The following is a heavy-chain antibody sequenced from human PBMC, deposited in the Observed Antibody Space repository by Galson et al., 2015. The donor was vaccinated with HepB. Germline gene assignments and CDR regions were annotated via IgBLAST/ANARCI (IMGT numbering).Heavy chain of an antibody. CDR3: ARQAYYYDSSGYLGY. CDR1: GYSFTSYW. V-gene: IGHV5-10-1*01. CDR2: IDPSDSYT. D-gene: IGHD3-22*01. Sequence: QSGAEVKKPGESLRISCKGSGYSFTSYWISWVRQMPGKGLEWMGRIDPSDSYTNYSPSFQGHVTISADRSISTAYLQWSSLKASDTAMYYCARQAYYYDSSGYLGYWGQGTLVTVSS. J-gene: IGHJ4*02.